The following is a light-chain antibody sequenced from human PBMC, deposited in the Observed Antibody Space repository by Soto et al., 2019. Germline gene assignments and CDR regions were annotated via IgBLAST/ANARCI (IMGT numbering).Light chain of an antibody. CDR3: QQAYSPPWT. CDR1: QTISFY. Sequence: DIQMTQSPSSLSASVGDRVTITCRASQTISFYLNWYQQKPGKAPKLLIYAASNLQSGVPSRFSASGSGTEFTLTLNSLQPEDFATYYRQQAYSPPWTFGQGTKVEIK. V-gene: IGKV1-39*01. J-gene: IGKJ1*01. CDR2: AAS.